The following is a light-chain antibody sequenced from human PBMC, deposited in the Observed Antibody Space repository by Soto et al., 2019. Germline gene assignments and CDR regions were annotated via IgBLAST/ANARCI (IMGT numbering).Light chain of an antibody. CDR3: QQYNSYPWT. V-gene: IGKV1-5*03. CDR1: RTINSW. Sequence: DIQMTQSPSTLSASIGDRVTITCRASRTINSWLAWYQQLPGKAPNLLTYKASNLASGVPSRFSGSGSGTDFTLIITSLQPDDFATYCCQQYNSYPWTFGQGTKVEIK. CDR2: KAS. J-gene: IGKJ1*01.